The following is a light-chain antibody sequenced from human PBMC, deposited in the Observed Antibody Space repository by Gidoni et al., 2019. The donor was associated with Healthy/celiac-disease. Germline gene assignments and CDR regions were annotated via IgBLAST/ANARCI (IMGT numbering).Light chain of an antibody. Sequence: DIQMTQSPSSLSASVGDRVTITCRASQSISSYLNWYQQKPRFSGSGSGTDFTLTISSLQPEDFATYYCQQSYSTLTWTFGQGTKVEIK. V-gene: IGKV1-39*01. CDR3: QQSYSTLTWT. CDR1: QSISSY. J-gene: IGKJ1*01.